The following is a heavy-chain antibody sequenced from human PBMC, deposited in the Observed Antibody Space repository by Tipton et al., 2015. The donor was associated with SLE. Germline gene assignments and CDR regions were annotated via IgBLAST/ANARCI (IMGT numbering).Heavy chain of an antibody. V-gene: IGHV1-69-2*01. CDR2: VDPKDGET. CDR3: ATGARYSGTISCSLDV. D-gene: IGHD1-26*01. Sequence: QLVQSGPEVKKPGATVKISCKISGYTFTDYRLHCVQQAPGKGLEWMGLVDPKDGETIYSEKFKGRVTITADTSTDTTYMDLSSLRSEDTAVYYCATGARYSGTISCSLDVWGKGTTVTVSA. J-gene: IGHJ6*04. CDR1: GYTFTDYR.